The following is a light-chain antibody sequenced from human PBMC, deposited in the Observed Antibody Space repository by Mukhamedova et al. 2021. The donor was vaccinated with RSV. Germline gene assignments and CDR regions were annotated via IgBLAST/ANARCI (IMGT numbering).Light chain of an antibody. J-gene: IGKJ3*01. CDR2: GAS. Sequence: SVSSNLAWYQQKPGQAPRLLIYGASTRATGIPARFSGSGSGTEFTLTISSMQSEDFAVYYCQQYNNWLFTFGPGTIVDIK. V-gene: IGKV3-15*01. CDR3: QQYNNWLFT. CDR1: SVSSN.